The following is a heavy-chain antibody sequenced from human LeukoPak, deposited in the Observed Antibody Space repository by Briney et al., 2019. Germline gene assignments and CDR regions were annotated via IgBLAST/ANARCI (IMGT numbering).Heavy chain of an antibody. D-gene: IGHD2-15*01. CDR1: GFTFSSYT. V-gene: IGHV3-30-3*01. CDR2: ISYHGNNK. J-gene: IGHJ6*02. Sequence: GGSLRLSCAASGFTFSSYTMHWVRQAPGKGLAWVAVISYHGNNKYYADSVKGRFTISRDNSKNTLYLQMNSLRAGDTAVYYCVRDKGCSGGSCYSASYYYGMDVWGQGTTVTVSS. CDR3: VRDKGCSGGSCYSASYYYGMDV.